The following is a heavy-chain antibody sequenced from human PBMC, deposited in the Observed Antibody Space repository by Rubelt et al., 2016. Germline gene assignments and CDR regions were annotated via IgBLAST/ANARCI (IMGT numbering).Heavy chain of an antibody. CDR2: INHSGGT. V-gene: IGHV4-34*01. Sequence: QVQLQQWGAGLLKPSETLSLTCAVYGGSFTGYYWNWIRQPPGKGLEWIGEINHSGGTNYNPSLKSRVTISVDMSKKQFSLRLSSVTGADTAVYICSRAERWLQGGDYYYAMDGWGQGTTVTVSS. J-gene: IGHJ6*02. D-gene: IGHD5-24*01. CDR3: SRAERWLQGGDYYYAMDG. CDR1: GGSFTGYY.